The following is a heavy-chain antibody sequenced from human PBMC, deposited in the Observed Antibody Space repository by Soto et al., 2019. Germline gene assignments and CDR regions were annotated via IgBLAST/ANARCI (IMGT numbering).Heavy chain of an antibody. CDR3: ARLVSGYSSSFHDY. Sequence: SETLSLTCTVSGGSISSYYWSLIRQPPGKGLEWIGYIYYSGSTNYNPSLKSRVTISVDTSKNQFSLKLSSVTAADTAVYYCARLVSGYSSSFHDYWGQGTLVTVSS. CDR2: IYYSGST. J-gene: IGHJ4*02. CDR1: GGSISSYY. V-gene: IGHV4-59*01. D-gene: IGHD6-6*01.